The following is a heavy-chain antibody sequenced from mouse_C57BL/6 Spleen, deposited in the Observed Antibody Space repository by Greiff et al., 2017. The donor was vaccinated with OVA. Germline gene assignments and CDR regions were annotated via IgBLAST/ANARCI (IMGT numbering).Heavy chain of an antibody. Sequence: QVQLQQSGPELVKPGASVKISCKASGYAFSSSWMNWVKQRPGKGLEWIGRIYPGDGDTNYNGKFKGKATLTADKSSSTAYMQRSSLTSEDSAVYFCARGGTTVVGYWYFDVWGTGTTVTVSS. V-gene: IGHV1-82*01. CDR1: GYAFSSSW. J-gene: IGHJ1*03. CDR3: ARGGTTVVGYWYFDV. CDR2: IYPGDGDT. D-gene: IGHD1-1*01.